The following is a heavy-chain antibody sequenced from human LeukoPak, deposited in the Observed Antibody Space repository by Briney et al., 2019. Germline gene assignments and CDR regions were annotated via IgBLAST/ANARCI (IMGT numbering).Heavy chain of an antibody. CDR3: ARDSSSYSPDAFGI. CDR2: IYYSGST. V-gene: IGHV4-39*01. Sequence: SETLSLTCTVSGGSISSSSYYWGWIRQPPGKGLEWIGSIYYSGSTYYNPSLKSRVTISVDTSKNQFSLKLSSVTAADTAVYYRARDSSSYSPDAFGIWGQGTMVTVSS. J-gene: IGHJ3*02. CDR1: GGSISSSSYY. D-gene: IGHD6-13*01.